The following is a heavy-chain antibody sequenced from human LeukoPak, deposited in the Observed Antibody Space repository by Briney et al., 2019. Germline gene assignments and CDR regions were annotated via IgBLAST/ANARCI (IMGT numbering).Heavy chain of an antibody. CDR3: VRGDSSGWYPFDY. D-gene: IGHD6-19*01. CDR1: GYTFTGYY. CDR2: INPNSGGT. J-gene: IGHJ4*02. Sequence: ASVKVSCKASGYTFTGYYMHWVRQAPGQGLEWMGWINPNSGGTNYAQKFQGRVTMTRDTSISTAYMELSRLRSDDTAVYYCVRGDSSGWYPFDYWGQGTLVTVSS. V-gene: IGHV1-2*02.